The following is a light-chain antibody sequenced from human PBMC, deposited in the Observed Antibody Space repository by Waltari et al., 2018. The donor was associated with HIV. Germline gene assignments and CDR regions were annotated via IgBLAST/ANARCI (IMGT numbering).Light chain of an antibody. CDR1: SSAVGSDTF. V-gene: IGLV2-8*01. Sequence: QSALTQPPSASGSPGPSVTISCTGTSSAVGSDTFVSWYKQHPSKAPKLLIFEVSKRPSGVPDLFSCSKAATTAFLTVAGLQPEDEADYYCSSYAGSNNLLFGGGTKLAVL. CDR3: SSYAGSNNLL. CDR2: EVS. J-gene: IGLJ2*01.